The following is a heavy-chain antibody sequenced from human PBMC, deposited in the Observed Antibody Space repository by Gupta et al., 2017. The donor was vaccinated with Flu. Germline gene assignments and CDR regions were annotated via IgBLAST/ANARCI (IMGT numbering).Heavy chain of an antibody. CDR2: IKQDGSDK. D-gene: IGHD3-10*01. CDR1: FTFSNYW. V-gene: IGHV3-7*01. Sequence: FTFSNYWMSWVRQAPGKGLEWVANIKQDGSDKYYMDSVKGRFTISRDNAKSSLYLQMNSLRVEDTAVYYCARDPSFGAYDIWGQGTMVTVSS. CDR3: ARDPSFGAYDI. J-gene: IGHJ3*02.